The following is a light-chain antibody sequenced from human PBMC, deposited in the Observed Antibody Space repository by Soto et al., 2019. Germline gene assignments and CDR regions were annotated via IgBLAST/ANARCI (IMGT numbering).Light chain of an antibody. V-gene: IGLV2-14*01. CDR2: EVS. Sequence: QSALTQPASVSGSPGQSITISCTGTSSDVGGYNYVSWYQQHPGKAPKLMIYEVSNRPSGVPDRFSGSKSGTSAFLAISGLQSEDEADYYCATWDDSLSGYVVFGGGTKLTVL. J-gene: IGLJ2*01. CDR1: SSDVGGYNY. CDR3: ATWDDSLSGYVV.